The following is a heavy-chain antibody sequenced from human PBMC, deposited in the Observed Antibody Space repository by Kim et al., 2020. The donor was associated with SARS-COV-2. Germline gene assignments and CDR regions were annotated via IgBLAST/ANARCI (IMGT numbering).Heavy chain of an antibody. CDR2: IRWDGYSP. CDR3: VAYCAVSDCPVFVS. CDR1: GFTFDDYT. J-gene: IGHJ4*02. D-gene: IGHD2-8*02. V-gene: IGHV3-43*01. Sequence: GGSLRLSCAASGFTFDDYTLHWVRQAPGKGLEWVSLIRWDGYSPAYADFVKGRFTISRDNSKRSLYLQMNSLRSEDTAFYYCVAYCAVSDCPVFVSWGQGTLVTVSS.